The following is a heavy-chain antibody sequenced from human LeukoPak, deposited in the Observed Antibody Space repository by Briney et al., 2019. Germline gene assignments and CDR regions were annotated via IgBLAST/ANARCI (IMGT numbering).Heavy chain of an antibody. CDR1: GGSFSGYY. CDR2: INQSGST. J-gene: IGHJ4*02. CDR3: ARGSIAAVDYDY. V-gene: IGHV4-34*01. Sequence: KASETLSLTCAVYGGSFSGYYWSWIRQPPGKGLDWIGEINQSGSTNYNPSLKSRVTISLDTSKNQFSLKLSSVTAADTAVYYCARGSIAAVDYDYWGQGTLVTVSS. D-gene: IGHD6-13*01.